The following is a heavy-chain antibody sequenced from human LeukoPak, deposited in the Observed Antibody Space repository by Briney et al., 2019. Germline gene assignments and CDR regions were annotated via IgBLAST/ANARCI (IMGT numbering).Heavy chain of an antibody. J-gene: IGHJ5*02. D-gene: IGHD1-26*01. Sequence: SETLSLTCTVSSGSVSTSSYYWGWIRQPPGKGLEWIGSVYYSGSTYYNPSLKSRVTISVDTSKNQFSLKLSSVTAADTAVYYCARDLSLVGATRPTLFDPWGQGTLVTVSS. CDR2: VYYSGST. CDR1: SGSVSTSSYY. V-gene: IGHV4-39*02. CDR3: ARDLSLVGATRPTLFDP.